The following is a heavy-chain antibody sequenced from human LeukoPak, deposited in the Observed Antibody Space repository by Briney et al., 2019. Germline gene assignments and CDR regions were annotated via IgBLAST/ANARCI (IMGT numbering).Heavy chain of an antibody. D-gene: IGHD3-3*01. CDR1: GFTFSSYA. Sequence: PGGSLRLSCAASGFTFSSYAMSWVRQAPGKGLEWVSAISGSGGSTYYADSVKGRFTISRDNSKNTLCLQMNSLRAEDTAVYYCAKDFYDFWSGPVIDYWGQGTLVTVSS. V-gene: IGHV3-23*01. J-gene: IGHJ4*02. CDR3: AKDFYDFWSGPVIDY. CDR2: ISGSGGST.